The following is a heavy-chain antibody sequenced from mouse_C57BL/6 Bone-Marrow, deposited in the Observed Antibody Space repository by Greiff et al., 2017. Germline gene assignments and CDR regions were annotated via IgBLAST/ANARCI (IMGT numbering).Heavy chain of an antibody. Sequence: VQLKESGPGLVKPSQSLSLTCSVTGYSITSGYYWNWIRQFPGNKLEWMGYISYDGSNNYNPSLKNRISITRDTSKNQFFLKLNSVTTEDTATYYCARRGYGSSYYFDYWGQGTTLTVSS. CDR3: ARRGYGSSYYFDY. D-gene: IGHD1-1*01. CDR1: GYSITSGYY. V-gene: IGHV3-6*01. J-gene: IGHJ2*01. CDR2: ISYDGSN.